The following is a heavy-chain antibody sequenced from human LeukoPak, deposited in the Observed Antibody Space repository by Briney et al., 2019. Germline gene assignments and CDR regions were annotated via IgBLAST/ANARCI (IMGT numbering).Heavy chain of an antibody. CDR1: GFTFSSFA. CDR3: TKREVWGLSEYFQY. V-gene: IGHV3-23*01. J-gene: IGHJ1*01. CDR2: ISDSGAKT. Sequence: PGGSLRLSCEASGFTFSSFAMIWVRQSPVLGLEWVSTISDSGAKTFYADSVKGRFTISRDNSKNSLYLQMSSLRAEDTAVYYCTKREVWGLSEYFQYWGQGALVTVSS. D-gene: IGHD3-16*01.